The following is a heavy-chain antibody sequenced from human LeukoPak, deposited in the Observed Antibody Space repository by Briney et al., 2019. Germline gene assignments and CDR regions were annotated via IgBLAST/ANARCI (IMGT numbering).Heavy chain of an antibody. J-gene: IGHJ3*02. Sequence: SETLSLTCTVSGDSVTSGGYFWTSIRHHPGKVLEWIGYISNSGTPSYNPSLKSRLSISVDTSNNQFSLRLSSVTAADTAVYYCARDVVVTSSPDAFDIWGQGTMVTVSS. CDR3: ARDVVVTSSPDAFDI. CDR2: ISNSGTP. D-gene: IGHD2-21*02. V-gene: IGHV4-31*03. CDR1: GDSVTSGGYF.